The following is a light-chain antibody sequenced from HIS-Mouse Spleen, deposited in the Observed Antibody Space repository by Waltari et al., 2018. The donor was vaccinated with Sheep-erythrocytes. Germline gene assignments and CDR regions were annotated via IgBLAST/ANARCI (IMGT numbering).Light chain of an antibody. CDR1: QNISSY. Sequence: DIQMTQSPSSLSASVGDRVTITCRASQNISSYLNWYQQKPGKAPKHLIYAASSLQSGVPSRFSCSGSGTDFTLTIGGTQAMDEADYYCQAWDSSTVVFGGGTK. V-gene: IGKV1-39*01. CDR3: QAWDSSTVV. J-gene: IGKJ4*01. CDR2: AAS.